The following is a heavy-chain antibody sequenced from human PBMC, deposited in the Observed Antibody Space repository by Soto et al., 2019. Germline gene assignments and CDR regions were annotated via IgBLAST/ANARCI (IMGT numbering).Heavy chain of an antibody. CDR2: ISGYNSNT. CDR3: ARDSGNLCVWDYFFDY. CDR1: GYTFTDYG. D-gene: IGHD1-26*01. J-gene: IGHJ4*02. Sequence: QVQLVQSGPEVKKPGASVKVSCTASGYTFTDYGISWVRQAPVQGLEWIGWISGYNSNTDYARIFQGRITITTDTSTNTAYMELRSLRSDDTAVFFCARDSGNLCVWDYFFDYWGQGTLVTVSS. V-gene: IGHV1-18*01.